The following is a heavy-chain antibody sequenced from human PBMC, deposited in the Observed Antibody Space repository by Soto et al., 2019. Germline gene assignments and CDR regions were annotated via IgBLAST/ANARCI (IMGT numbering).Heavy chain of an antibody. J-gene: IGHJ4*02. CDR2: ITDNGGST. CDR3: AKERATTTAFDY. Sequence: GGSLRLSCAASGCTFIRDGRSWVRQAPGKGLEWVSLITDNGGSTYYADSVKGRFTISRDNTKNTLFLQMNSLRAEDTAVYYCAKERATTTAFDYWGQRALVTVSS. D-gene: IGHD4-17*01. V-gene: IGHV3-23*01. CDR1: GCTFIRDG.